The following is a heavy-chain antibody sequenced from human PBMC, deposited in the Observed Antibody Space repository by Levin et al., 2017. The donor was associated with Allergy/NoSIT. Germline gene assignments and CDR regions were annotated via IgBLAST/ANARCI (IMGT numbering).Heavy chain of an antibody. J-gene: IGHJ6*02. CDR2: IWYDGNNE. CDR3: ARFLRTDQFDWLGMDV. D-gene: IGHD3-9*01. Sequence: GGSLSLSCAASGFTFSSYGMHWVRQAPGKGLEWVAVIWYDGNNEYYAASVKGRFTIFRDNSKNTLYLQMNSLRVEDTAVYYCARFLRTDQFDWLGMDVWGQGTTVTVSS. V-gene: IGHV3-33*01. CDR1: GFTFSSYG.